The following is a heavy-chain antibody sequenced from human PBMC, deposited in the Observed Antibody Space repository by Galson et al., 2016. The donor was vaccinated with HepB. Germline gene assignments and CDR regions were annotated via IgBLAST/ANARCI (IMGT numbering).Heavy chain of an antibody. CDR1: GGSISNYY. V-gene: IGHV4-59*01. D-gene: IGHD5-24*01. Sequence: SETLSLTCTVSGGSISNYYWNWIRQPPGKGLEWIGYIYYSGSTNYNPSLKSRVTISGDTSKNQFSLKLSSVTAADTAVYYCARARRDVYLNWDAFGFWGQGTMVTVSS. CDR2: IYYSGST. CDR3: ARARRDVYLNWDAFGF. J-gene: IGHJ3*01.